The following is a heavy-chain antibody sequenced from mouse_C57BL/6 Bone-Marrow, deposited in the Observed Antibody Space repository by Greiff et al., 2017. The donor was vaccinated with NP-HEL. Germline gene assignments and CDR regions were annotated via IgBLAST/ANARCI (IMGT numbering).Heavy chain of an antibody. CDR1: GYTFTSYW. D-gene: IGHD3-3*01. Sequence: QVHVKQPGAELVKPGASVKMSCKASGYTFTSYWITWVKQRPGQGLEWIGDIYPGSGSTNYNEKFKSKATLTVDTSSSTAYMPLSSLTSEDSAFDYYARWSCGIARRDYFDYWGQGTTLTVSS. V-gene: IGHV1-55*01. CDR2: IYPGSGST. J-gene: IGHJ2*01. CDR3: ARWSCGIARRDYFDY.